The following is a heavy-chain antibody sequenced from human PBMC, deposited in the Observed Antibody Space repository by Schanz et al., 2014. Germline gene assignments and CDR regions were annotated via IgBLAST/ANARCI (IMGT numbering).Heavy chain of an antibody. D-gene: IGHD2-21*01. CDR2: TSTDGTKT. Sequence: QVQLVESGGGVVQPGTSLRLSCAASGFTFRGHAMHWVRQAPGQGLEKVAVTSTDGTKTYYAASVRGRFTISRDNSKNTVYLQMNSLRADDTAVYYCAKSKSQLPLFDYWGQGTLVAVSS. CDR3: AKSKSQLPLFDY. V-gene: IGHV3-30*04. CDR1: GFTFRGHA. J-gene: IGHJ4*02.